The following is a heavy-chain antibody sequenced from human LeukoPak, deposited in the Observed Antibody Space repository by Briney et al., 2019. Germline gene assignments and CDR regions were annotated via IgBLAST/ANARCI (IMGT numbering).Heavy chain of an antibody. V-gene: IGHV4-34*01. J-gene: IGHJ4*02. CDR1: GGSFSGYY. CDR3: ARGRIAAAGTDFDY. CDR2: INHSGST. D-gene: IGHD6-13*01. Sequence: SETLSLTCAVYGGSFSGYYWSWIRQPPGKGLEWIGEINHSGSTNYNPSLKSRVTISVDASKNQFSLKLSSVTAADTAVYYRARGRIAAAGTDFDYWGQGTLVTVSS.